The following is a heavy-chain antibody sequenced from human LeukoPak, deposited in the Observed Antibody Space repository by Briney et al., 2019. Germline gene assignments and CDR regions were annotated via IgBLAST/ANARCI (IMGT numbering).Heavy chain of an antibody. Sequence: ASVKVSCKASGYTFTSYAMHWVRQAPGQRLEWMGWINAGNGNTKYSQKFQGRVTITRDTSASTAYMELSSLRSEDTAVHYCARGEVDTAMVTTIYYYYGMDVWGQGTTVTVSS. V-gene: IGHV1-3*01. CDR2: INAGNGNT. D-gene: IGHD5-18*01. J-gene: IGHJ6*02. CDR1: GYTFTSYA. CDR3: ARGEVDTAMVTTIYYYYGMDV.